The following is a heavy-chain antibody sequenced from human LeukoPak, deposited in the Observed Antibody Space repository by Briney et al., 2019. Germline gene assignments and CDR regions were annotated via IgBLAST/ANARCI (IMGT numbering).Heavy chain of an antibody. Sequence: KPSETLSLTCAVYGGSFSGYYWSWIRQPPGKGLEWIGEINHSGSTNYNPSLKSRVTISVDTSKNQFPLKLSSVTAADTAVYYCARGGRGLRHDFDYWGQGTLVTVSS. J-gene: IGHJ4*02. CDR3: ARGGRGLRHDFDY. CDR2: INHSGST. D-gene: IGHD5-12*01. CDR1: GGSFSGYY. V-gene: IGHV4-34*01.